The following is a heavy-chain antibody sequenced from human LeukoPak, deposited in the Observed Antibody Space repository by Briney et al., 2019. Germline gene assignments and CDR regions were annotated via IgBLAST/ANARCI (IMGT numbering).Heavy chain of an antibody. CDR3: ARDERYNWNYASDYYYYYYMDV. Sequence: ASVKVSCKASGYTFTGYYMHWVRQAPGQGLEWMGWINPNSGGTNYAQKFQGRVTMTRDTSISTAYMELSRLRSDDTAVYYCARDERYNWNYASDYYYYYYMDVWGKGTTVTVSS. CDR2: INPNSGGT. V-gene: IGHV1-2*02. J-gene: IGHJ6*03. D-gene: IGHD1-7*01. CDR1: GYTFTGYY.